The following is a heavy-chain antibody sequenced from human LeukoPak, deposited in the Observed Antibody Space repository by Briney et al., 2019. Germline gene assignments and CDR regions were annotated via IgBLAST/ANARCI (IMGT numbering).Heavy chain of an antibody. V-gene: IGHV3-21*01. CDR2: VDSSSSYI. CDR1: GFTFSSYA. J-gene: IGHJ4*02. Sequence: GGSLRLSCAASGFTFSSYAMNWVRQAPGKGLEWVSSVDSSSSYIYYADSVKGRFTISRANAKNSLFLQMNSLRAEDTAVYYCARGPHGGFVIIPTEFWGQGTLVTVSS. D-gene: IGHD3-3*01. CDR3: ARGPHGGFVIIPTEF.